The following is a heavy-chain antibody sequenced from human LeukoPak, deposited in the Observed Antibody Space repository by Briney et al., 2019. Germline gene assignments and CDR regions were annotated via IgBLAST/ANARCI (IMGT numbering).Heavy chain of an antibody. CDR3: ATDSSPAF. Sequence: ASVKVSCKASGYTFTSYDINWVRQATGQGLEWMGWMNPNGGNTDYAQKFQGRVTMTRNTSISTAYMELSSLRAEDTAMYYCATDSSPAFWGQGTLVTVSS. CDR2: MNPNGGNT. J-gene: IGHJ4*02. V-gene: IGHV1-8*01. CDR1: GYTFTSYD. D-gene: IGHD6-19*01.